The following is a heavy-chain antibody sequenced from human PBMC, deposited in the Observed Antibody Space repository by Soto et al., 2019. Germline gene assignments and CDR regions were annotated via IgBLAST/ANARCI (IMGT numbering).Heavy chain of an antibody. J-gene: IGHJ6*02. CDR1: GVSISSSSYY. D-gene: IGHD5-12*01. CDR2: IYYSGST. V-gene: IGHV4-39*01. Sequence: PSETLSLTCTVSGVSISSSSYYWGWIRQPPGKGLEWIGSIYYSGSTYYNPSLKSRVTISVDTSKNQFSLKLSSVTAADTAVYYCARLRKDIVATIRDYYYYYGMDVWGQGTTVTVSS. CDR3: ARLRKDIVATIRDYYYYYGMDV.